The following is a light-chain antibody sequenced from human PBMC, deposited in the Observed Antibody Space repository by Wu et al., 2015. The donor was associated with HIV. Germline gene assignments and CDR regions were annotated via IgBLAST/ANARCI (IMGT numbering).Light chain of an antibody. CDR2: GAS. V-gene: IGKV3-15*01. J-gene: IGKJ1*01. CDR3: QQYHKLWT. Sequence: EIVMTQSPATLSVSPGERAILSCRASESVSSYLAWYQQKPGQIPRLLIYGASTRATGIPARFSGSGSGTEFTLTISSLQSEDFAVHYCQQYHKLWTFGQGTKVEIK. CDR1: ESVSSY.